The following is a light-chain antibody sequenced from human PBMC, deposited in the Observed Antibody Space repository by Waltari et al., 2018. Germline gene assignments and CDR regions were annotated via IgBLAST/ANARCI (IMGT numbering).Light chain of an antibody. CDR3: SSYTSSSTWV. V-gene: IGLV2-18*02. Sequence: QSALTQPPSVSGSPGQSVTISCTGTSSDVGSYNRVSWYQRPPGTAPKLVIYEVSNRPSGVPDRFSGSQSGNTASLTISGLQAEDEADYYCSSYTSSSTWVFGGGTKLTGL. CDR1: SSDVGSYNR. CDR2: EVS. J-gene: IGLJ3*02.